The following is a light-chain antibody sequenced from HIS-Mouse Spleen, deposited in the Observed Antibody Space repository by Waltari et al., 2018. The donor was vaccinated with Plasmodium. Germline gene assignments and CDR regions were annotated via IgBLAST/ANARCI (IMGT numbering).Light chain of an antibody. Sequence: DIQMTQSPSSLSASLGTMVTITFRASQSISSYLNWYQQKPGKAPKLLIYAASSLQSGVPSRFSGSGSGTDFTLTISSLQPEDFATYYCQQSYSTWTFGQGTKVEIK. CDR2: AAS. V-gene: IGKV1-39*01. CDR3: QQSYSTWT. J-gene: IGKJ1*01. CDR1: QSISSY.